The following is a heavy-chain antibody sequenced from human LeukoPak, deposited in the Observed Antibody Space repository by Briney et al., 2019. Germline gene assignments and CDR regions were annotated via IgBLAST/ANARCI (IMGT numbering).Heavy chain of an antibody. J-gene: IGHJ6*03. V-gene: IGHV1-69*13. CDR1: GDTLSSRG. Sequence: SVKVSCKASGDTLSSRGFSWVRQAPGQGLEWMGGIIPMFGTVTYAQNFQGRVTITADESTSTAYMDLSSLRSEDTAVYYCARVVSIGQPPYFYYLDVWGKGTTVTVSS. CDR2: IIPMFGTV. CDR3: ARVVSIGQPPYFYYLDV. D-gene: IGHD6-6*01.